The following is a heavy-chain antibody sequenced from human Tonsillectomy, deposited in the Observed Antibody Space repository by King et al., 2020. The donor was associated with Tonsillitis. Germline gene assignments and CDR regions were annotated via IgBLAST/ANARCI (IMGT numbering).Heavy chain of an antibody. D-gene: IGHD3-16*01. CDR3: AKDWGY. Sequence: VQLVESGGGLVQPGGSLRLSCAASGFTFSSYALTWVRQAPGKGLEWVSAISGSGGTTYYADSVKGRFTISRDDPKNTLYLQMSSLTAEDTALYYCAKDWGYWGQGTLVTVSS. J-gene: IGHJ4*02. V-gene: IGHV3-23*04. CDR2: ISGSGGTT. CDR1: GFTFSSYA.